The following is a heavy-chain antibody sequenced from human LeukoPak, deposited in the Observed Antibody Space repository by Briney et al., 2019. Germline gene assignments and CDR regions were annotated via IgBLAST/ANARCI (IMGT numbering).Heavy chain of an antibody. CDR3: ARTTPRCSGGSCYLRN. D-gene: IGHD2-15*01. Sequence: ASVKVSCKASGGTFSSYAISWVRQAPGQGLEWMGWISAYNGNTNYAQKLQGRVTMTTDTSTSTAYMELRSLRSDDTAVYYCARTTPRCSGGSCYLRNWGQGTLVTVSS. J-gene: IGHJ4*02. CDR1: GGTFSSYA. CDR2: ISAYNGNT. V-gene: IGHV1-18*01.